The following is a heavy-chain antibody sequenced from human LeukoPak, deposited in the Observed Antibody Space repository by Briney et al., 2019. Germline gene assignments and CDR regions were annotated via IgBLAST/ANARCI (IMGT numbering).Heavy chain of an antibody. V-gene: IGHV1-2*02. Sequence: ASVKVSCKASGYTFTGYYKHWVRQAPGQGLEWMGWINPNSGGTNYAQKFQGRVTMTRDTSISTAYMELSRLRSDDTAVYYCARDKTYYYDSSGYVGLCYWGQGTLVTVSS. J-gene: IGHJ4*02. CDR2: INPNSGGT. CDR3: ARDKTYYYDSSGYVGLCY. CDR1: GYTFTGYY. D-gene: IGHD3-22*01.